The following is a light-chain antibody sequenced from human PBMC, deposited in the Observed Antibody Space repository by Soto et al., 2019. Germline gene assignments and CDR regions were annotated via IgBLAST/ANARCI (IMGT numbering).Light chain of an antibody. Sequence: QLVLTQPPSASGTPGQRVTISCSGSSSNIGSNYVYRYQQLPGTAPKLLIYRNNQRPSGVPDRFSGSKSGTSASLAISGLRSEDEADYYCAAWDDSLSGYVFGTGTKLTVL. CDR1: SSNIGSNY. CDR2: RNN. V-gene: IGLV1-47*01. CDR3: AAWDDSLSGYV. J-gene: IGLJ1*01.